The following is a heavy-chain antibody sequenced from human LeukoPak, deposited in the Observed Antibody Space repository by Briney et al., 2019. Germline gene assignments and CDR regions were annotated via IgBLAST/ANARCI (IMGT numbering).Heavy chain of an antibody. J-gene: IGHJ5*02. CDR2: IYYSGST. CDR3: ARHKAGINWFDP. Sequence: SETLSLTCTVSGGSISSSSYYWGWIRQPPGKGLEWIGSIYYSGSTYYNPSLKSRVTISVDTSKNQFSLKLSSVTAADTAVYYCARHKAGINWFDPWGQGTLVTVSS. V-gene: IGHV4-39*01. CDR1: GGSISSSSYY.